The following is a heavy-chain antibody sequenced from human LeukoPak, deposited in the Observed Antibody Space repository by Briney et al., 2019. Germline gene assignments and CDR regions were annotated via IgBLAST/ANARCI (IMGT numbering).Heavy chain of an antibody. CDR3: ARVRDYYDSSGYDYYFDY. J-gene: IGHJ4*02. CDR1: GGSFSGYY. V-gene: IGHV4-34*01. D-gene: IGHD3-22*01. CDR2: INHSGST. Sequence: SETLSLTCAVYGGSFSGYYWSWLRQPPGKGLEWIGEINHSGSTNSNPSLKRRVTISVDTSKNQFSLKLSSVTAADTAVYYCARVRDYYDSSGYDYYFDYWGQGTLVTVSS.